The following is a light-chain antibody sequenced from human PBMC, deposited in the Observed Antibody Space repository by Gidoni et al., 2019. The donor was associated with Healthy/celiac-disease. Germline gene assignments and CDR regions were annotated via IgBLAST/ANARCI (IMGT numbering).Light chain of an antibody. J-gene: IGKJ2*01. CDR3: QQRSNWPRT. Sequence: EMVLTQSPATLSLSPGERATLSCRASQRVSSYLAWYQQKPGQAPRLLIYDASNRATGIPARFSGSGSGTDFTLTISSLEPEDFAGYYCQQRSNWPRTFGQXTKLEIK. V-gene: IGKV3-11*01. CDR2: DAS. CDR1: QRVSSY.